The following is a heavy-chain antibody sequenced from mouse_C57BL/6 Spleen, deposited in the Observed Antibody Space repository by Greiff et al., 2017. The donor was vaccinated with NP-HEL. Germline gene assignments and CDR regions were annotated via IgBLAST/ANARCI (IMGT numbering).Heavy chain of an antibody. CDR2: INPYNGGT. CDR1: GYTFTDYY. CDR3: ARSGYYGSSPYFDY. J-gene: IGHJ2*01. D-gene: IGHD1-1*01. V-gene: IGHV1-19*01. Sequence: EVQLQQSGPVLVKPGASVKMSCKASGYTFTDYYMNWVKQSHGKSLEWIGVINPYNGGTSYNQKFKGKATLTVYKSSSTAYMELNSLTSEDSAVYYRARSGYYGSSPYFDYWGQGTTLTVSS.